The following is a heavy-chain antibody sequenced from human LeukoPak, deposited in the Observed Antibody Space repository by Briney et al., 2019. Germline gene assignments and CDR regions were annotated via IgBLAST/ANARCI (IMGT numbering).Heavy chain of an antibody. D-gene: IGHD6-13*01. Sequence: SETLSLTCTVSGGSISSYYWSWIWQPAGKGLEWIGRIYTSGSTNYNPSLKSRVTMSVDTSKNQFSLKLSSVTAADTAVYYCARANSSSWSDAFDIWGQGTMVTVSS. J-gene: IGHJ3*02. CDR3: ARANSSSWSDAFDI. CDR2: IYTSGST. CDR1: GGSISSYY. V-gene: IGHV4-4*07.